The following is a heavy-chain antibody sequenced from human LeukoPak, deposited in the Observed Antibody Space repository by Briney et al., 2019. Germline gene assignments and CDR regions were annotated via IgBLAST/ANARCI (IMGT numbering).Heavy chain of an antibody. CDR1: VGSISSSRYY. Sequence: SETLSLTCTVSVGSISSSRYYWGWIRQPPGKGLEWIGSIYYSGSTYYNPSLKSRVTISVDTSKNQFSLKLSSVTAADTAVYYCAREGGYYDHWFDPWGQGTLVTVSS. CDR3: AREGGYYDHWFDP. CDR2: IYYSGST. D-gene: IGHD3-22*01. V-gene: IGHV4-39*02. J-gene: IGHJ5*02.